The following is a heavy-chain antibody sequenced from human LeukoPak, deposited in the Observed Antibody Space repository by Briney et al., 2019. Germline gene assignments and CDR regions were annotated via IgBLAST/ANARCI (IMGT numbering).Heavy chain of an antibody. CDR1: GGSISTYY. J-gene: IGHJ4*02. V-gene: IGHV4-4*07. D-gene: IGHD2/OR15-2a*01. CDR3: VRHFYFAFDN. CDR2: IYTSGST. Sequence: PSETLSLTCTVPGGSISTYYWSWIRQPAGKGLEWIGRIYTSGSTNYNPSLKSRVTISGDTSKNQFSLRLSSVTAADTAVYYCVRHFYFAFDNWGQGTLVTVSS.